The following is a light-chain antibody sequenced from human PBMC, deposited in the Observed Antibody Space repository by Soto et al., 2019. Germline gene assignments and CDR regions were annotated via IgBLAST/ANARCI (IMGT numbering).Light chain of an antibody. CDR3: CSYGSSTTYV. V-gene: IGLV2-23*01. J-gene: IGLJ1*01. Sequence: QSVLIQPASVSGSPGQSITISCTGTSSDVGGSNYVSWYQHHPGNTPKLMIYEGSRRPSGVSDRFSGSKSGNTASLTISGLQAEDEADYYCCSYGSSTTYVFGSGTKVTVL. CDR1: SSDVGGSNY. CDR2: EGS.